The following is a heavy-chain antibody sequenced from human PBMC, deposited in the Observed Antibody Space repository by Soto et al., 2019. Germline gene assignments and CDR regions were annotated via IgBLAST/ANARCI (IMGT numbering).Heavy chain of an antibody. CDR1: GYTFTRYT. D-gene: IGHD5-12*01. CDR3: ARDQGGYDYGYHFDY. V-gene: IGHV1-18*04. CDR2: IHTYNGNT. Sequence: ASVKVSCKTSGYTFTRYTIHWVRQAPGQGLEWMGWIHTYNGNTKHAQKLQGRVTMTTDTSTSTGYMELRSLRSDDTAVYFCARDQGGYDYGYHFDYWGQGTLVTVSS. J-gene: IGHJ4*02.